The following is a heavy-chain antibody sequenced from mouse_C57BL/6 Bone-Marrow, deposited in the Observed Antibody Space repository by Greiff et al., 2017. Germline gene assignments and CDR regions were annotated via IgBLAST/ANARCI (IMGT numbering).Heavy chain of an antibody. D-gene: IGHD1-1*01. Sequence: QVQLQQSGAELVKPGASVKLSCKASGYTFTSYWMHWVKQRPGQGLEWIGMIHPNSGSTNYNEKFKSKATLTVDKSSSTAYMQLSSLTSEDSAVYYCAREGDYYGSSYGYWGQGTTLTVSS. V-gene: IGHV1-64*01. CDR1: GYTFTSYW. J-gene: IGHJ2*01. CDR2: IHPNSGST. CDR3: AREGDYYGSSYGY.